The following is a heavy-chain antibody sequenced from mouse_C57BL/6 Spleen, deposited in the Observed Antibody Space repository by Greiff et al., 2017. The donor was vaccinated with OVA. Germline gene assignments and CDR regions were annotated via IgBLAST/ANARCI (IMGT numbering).Heavy chain of an antibody. CDR3: ATYYYGSYYFDY. D-gene: IGHD1-1*01. J-gene: IGHJ2*01. Sequence: VQLQQPGAELVKPGASVKMSCKASGYTFTSYWITWVKQRPGQGLEWIGDIYPGSGSTNYNEKFKSKATLTVDTSSSTAYMQLSSLTSEDSAVYYCATYYYGSYYFDYWGQGTTLTVSS. CDR1: GYTFTSYW. V-gene: IGHV1-55*01. CDR2: IYPGSGST.